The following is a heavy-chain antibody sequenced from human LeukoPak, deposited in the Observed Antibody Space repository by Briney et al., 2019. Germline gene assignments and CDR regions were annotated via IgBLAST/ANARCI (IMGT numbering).Heavy chain of an antibody. V-gene: IGHV4-38-2*02. J-gene: IGHJ5*02. D-gene: IGHD2-15*01. CDR3: ARDRPEVGCSGGSCYSYYNWFDP. CDR1: GYSISSGYY. Sequence: SETLSLTCAVSGYSISSGYYWGWIRQPPGKGLEWIGSIYHSGSTYYNPSLKRRVTISVETSKTQFSLKLSSVTAADTAVYYCARDRPEVGCSGGSCYSYYNWFDPWGQGTLVTVSS. CDR2: IYHSGST.